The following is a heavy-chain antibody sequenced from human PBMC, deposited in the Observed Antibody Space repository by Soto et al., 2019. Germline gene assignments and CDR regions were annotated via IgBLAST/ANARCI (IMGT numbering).Heavy chain of an antibody. CDR1: VFTVSSNY. D-gene: IGHD1-26*01. J-gene: IGHJ3*01. CDR2: IYSGGST. V-gene: IGHV3-53*01. Sequence: GGSLSLSCAASVFTVSSNYMSWVRQAPGKGLEWVSIIYSGGSTYYTDSVKGRFTISRDNSKNTLYLQMNSLRAEDTAVYYCASGRGLLLASNWGQGTMVTVSS. CDR3: ASGRGLLLASN.